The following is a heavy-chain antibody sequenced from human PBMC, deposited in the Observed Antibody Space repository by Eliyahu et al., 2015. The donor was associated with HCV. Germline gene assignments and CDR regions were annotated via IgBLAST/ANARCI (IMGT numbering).Heavy chain of an antibody. CDR3: ARMGREWGQLPFDY. J-gene: IGHJ4*02. CDR1: GFSLSTGGVG. D-gene: IGHD1-26*01. Sequence: QITLKESGPTLVRPTQTLTLTCTFSGFSLSTGGVGVAWIRQPPGKALEWLADIYWDGDKRYSPSLKSRLTITEDTSKNQVVLTMTDMDPVDTATYYCARMGREWGQLPFDYWGQGALVTVSA. V-gene: IGHV2-5*02. CDR2: IYWDGDK.